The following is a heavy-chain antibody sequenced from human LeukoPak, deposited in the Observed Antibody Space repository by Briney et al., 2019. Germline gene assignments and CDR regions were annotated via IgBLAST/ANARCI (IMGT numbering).Heavy chain of an antibody. J-gene: IGHJ4*02. CDR3: ARVDGSPDY. Sequence: ASVKVSCKASGYTFTSYDINWVRQATGQGLEWMGWMNPNSGNTGYAQKFQGRVTMTEDTSTDTAYMELSSLRSEDTAVYYCARVDGSPDYWGRGTLVTVSS. CDR2: MNPNSGNT. V-gene: IGHV1-8*01. CDR1: GYTFTSYD. D-gene: IGHD2-15*01.